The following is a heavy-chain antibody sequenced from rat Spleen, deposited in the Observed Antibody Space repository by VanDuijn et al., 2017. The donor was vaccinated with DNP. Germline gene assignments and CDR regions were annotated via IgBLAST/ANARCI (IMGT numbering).Heavy chain of an antibody. CDR2: IWNTGGK. Sequence: QVQLKESGPGLVQPSQTLSLTCTVAGFSLTSYNVHWVRQPPGKGLEWMGVIWNTGGKRDNSALKSRLSISKYTSKSQVCLKMNSRQTEDTATYYCARDSSIMAFDYWGQGVMVPVSS. J-gene: IGHJ2*01. V-gene: IGHV2-41*01. CDR3: ARDSSIMAFDY. CDR1: GFSLTSYN. D-gene: IGHD4-3*01.